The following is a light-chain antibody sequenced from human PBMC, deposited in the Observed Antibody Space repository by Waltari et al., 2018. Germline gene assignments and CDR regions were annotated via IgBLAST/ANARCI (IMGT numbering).Light chain of an antibody. J-gene: IGKJ4*01. CDR2: DAS. CDR3: QQYNRWPPLT. V-gene: IGKV3-15*01. CDR1: QSISSY. Sequence: DILMTQSPAALPVSPGERATFSCRASQSISSYLAWYQQKPGQAPRLLIFDASTRATGVPARFRGSGSGTEFTLTISSLQSEDSAIYYCQQYNRWPPLTFGGGTKVEIK.